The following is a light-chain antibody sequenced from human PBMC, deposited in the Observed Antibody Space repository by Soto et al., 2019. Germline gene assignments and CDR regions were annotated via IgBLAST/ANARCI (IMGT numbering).Light chain of an antibody. Sequence: QSALTQPASVSGSPGQSITISCTGTSSDIGAYKYVSWYQQHPGKAPKLMFYEVSNRPSGVSNRFSASKSGNTASLTISGLQAEDEADYYCTSFTSSSTLWVFGGGTKLTVL. CDR3: TSFTSSSTLWV. CDR1: SSDIGAYKY. V-gene: IGLV2-14*01. CDR2: EVS. J-gene: IGLJ3*02.